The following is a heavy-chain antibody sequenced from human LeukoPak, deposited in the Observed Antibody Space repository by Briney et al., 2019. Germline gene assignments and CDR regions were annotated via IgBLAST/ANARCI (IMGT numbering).Heavy chain of an antibody. V-gene: IGHV1-46*01. CDR3: AREGYCSGGSCSNFDY. J-gene: IGHJ4*02. Sequence: ASVKVSCKASGYTFTNYYMHWVRQAPGQGLEWMGIINPSGGSTSYAQKFQGRVTMTRDTSTSTVYMELSSLRSEDTAVYYCAREGYCSGGSCSNFDYWGQGTLVTVSS. CDR1: GYTFTNYY. CDR2: INPSGGST. D-gene: IGHD2-15*01.